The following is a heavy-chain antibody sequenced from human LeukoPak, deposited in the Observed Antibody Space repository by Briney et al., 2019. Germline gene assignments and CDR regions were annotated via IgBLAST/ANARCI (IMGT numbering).Heavy chain of an antibody. Sequence: ASVTVSCKASGYIFTTYAIHWVRQAPGQRLEWMGWINTGAGNTKYSQKFQDRITTTRDRSASTAYMELSSLRSEDTAVYYCARPRGLGSGWPIDCWGQGTLVTVSS. CDR1: GYIFTTYA. CDR2: INTGAGNT. V-gene: IGHV1-3*04. CDR3: ARPRGLGSGWPIDC. J-gene: IGHJ4*02. D-gene: IGHD6-19*01.